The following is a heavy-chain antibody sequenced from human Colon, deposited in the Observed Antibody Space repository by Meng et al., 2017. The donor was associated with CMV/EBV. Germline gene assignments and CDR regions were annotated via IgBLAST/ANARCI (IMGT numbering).Heavy chain of an antibody. D-gene: IGHD2-2*01. J-gene: IGHJ5*02. Sequence: SVTVSCKTSGGPFNSNAISWVRQAPGQGLEWMGGIIPIFGTPKYAQKFQDRVTITADESTSTSYMELSGLTSDDTAVYFCARSPLTAALNWFDPWGQGTLVTVSS. V-gene: IGHV1-69*13. CDR1: GGPFNSNA. CDR3: ARSPLTAALNWFDP. CDR2: IIPIFGTP.